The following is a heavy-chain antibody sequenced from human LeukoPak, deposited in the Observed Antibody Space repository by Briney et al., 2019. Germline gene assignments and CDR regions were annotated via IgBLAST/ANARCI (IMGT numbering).Heavy chain of an antibody. CDR3: ARGDGWQQLVRY. CDR2: IYYSGST. V-gene: IGHV4-59*01. Sequence: SETLSLTCTVSGGSISSYYWSWIRQPPGKGLEWIGHIYYSGSTNYNPFLKSRVTISVDTSKNQFSLKLSSVTAADTAVYYCARGDGWQQLVRYWGQGTLVTVSS. CDR1: GGSISSYY. J-gene: IGHJ4*02. D-gene: IGHD6-13*01.